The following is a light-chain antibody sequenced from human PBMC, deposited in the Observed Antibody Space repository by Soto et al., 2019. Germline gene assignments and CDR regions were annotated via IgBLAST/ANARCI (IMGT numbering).Light chain of an antibody. V-gene: IGKV3D-20*02. Sequence: ENVLTQSPGTLSLSPGERATLSCRASQSVSSSYLAWYQQKPGQAPRLLIYGASSRATGIPARFSGSGSGTDFTLTISSLEPEDFAVYYCQQRSNWITFGQGTRLEIK. CDR2: GAS. CDR1: QSVSSSY. CDR3: QQRSNWIT. J-gene: IGKJ5*01.